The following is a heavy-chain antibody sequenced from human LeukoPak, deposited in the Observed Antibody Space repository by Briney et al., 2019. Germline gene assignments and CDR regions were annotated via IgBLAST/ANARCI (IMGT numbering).Heavy chain of an antibody. Sequence: PGGSLRLSCAASGLTFSNAWMRWVRQAPGKGLEWVGRIKSKADGGTTDYAAPVKGRFTISRDDSKNTVYLQMNSLKTEDTAVYYCNDRDINTSWEYWGRGTLVTVSS. D-gene: IGHD2-2*01. J-gene: IGHJ4*02. CDR1: GLTFSNAW. CDR3: NDRDINTSWEY. CDR2: IKSKADGGTT. V-gene: IGHV3-15*01.